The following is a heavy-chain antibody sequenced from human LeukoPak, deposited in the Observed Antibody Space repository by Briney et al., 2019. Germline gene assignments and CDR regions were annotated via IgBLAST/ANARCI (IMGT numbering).Heavy chain of an antibody. CDR1: GYTFTSYY. CDR3: ARGKGDYDILTGYYQSIGIDY. V-gene: IGHV1-46*03. Sequence: ASVEVSCKASGYTFTSYYMHWVRQTPGQGLEWMGIINPSGGSTSYAQKFQGRVTMTRDTSTSTVYMELSSLRSEDTAVYYCARGKGDYDILTGYYQSIGIDYWGQGTLVTVSS. CDR2: INPSGGST. J-gene: IGHJ4*02. D-gene: IGHD3-9*01.